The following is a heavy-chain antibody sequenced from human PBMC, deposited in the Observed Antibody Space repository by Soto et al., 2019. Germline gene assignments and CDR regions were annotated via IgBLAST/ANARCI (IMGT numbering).Heavy chain of an antibody. V-gene: IGHV1-18*01. CDR1: GYTFSSYG. D-gene: IGHD6-13*01. Sequence: ASVKVSCKASGYTFSSYGISWVRQAPGQGLEWMGWISTYNGNTNYAQKLQGRVTMTTDTSSSTAYMELRSLRSDDTAVYYCAREGSSLFTDYYYYGMDVWGQGTTVTVSS. J-gene: IGHJ6*02. CDR3: AREGSSLFTDYYYYGMDV. CDR2: ISTYNGNT.